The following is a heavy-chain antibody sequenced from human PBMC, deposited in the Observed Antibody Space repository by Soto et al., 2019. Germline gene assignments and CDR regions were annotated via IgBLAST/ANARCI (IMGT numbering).Heavy chain of an antibody. Sequence: VKVSCKASGYTFTSYDINWVRQATGQGLEWMGWMNPNSGNTGYAQKFQGRVTMTRNTSISTAYMELSSLRSEDTAVYYCARVCRAMVRGVITYYFDYWGQGTLVTVSS. V-gene: IGHV1-8*01. CDR1: GYTFTSYD. CDR2: MNPNSGNT. CDR3: ARVCRAMVRGVITYYFDY. J-gene: IGHJ4*02. D-gene: IGHD3-10*01.